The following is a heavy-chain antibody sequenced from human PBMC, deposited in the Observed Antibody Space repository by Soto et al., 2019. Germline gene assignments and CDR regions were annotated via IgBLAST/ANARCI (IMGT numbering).Heavy chain of an antibody. V-gene: IGHV3-74*01. D-gene: IGHD3-10*01. CDR2: INSDGSTT. Sequence: EVQLVESGVGLVQPGGSLRLSCAASGFTFSSYWMHWGRQAPGKAPMWVSRINSDGSTTNYADSVKGRFTISRDNAKNTLYLQLNSLRAEDTAVYYCALWWGVHGNDALFDYWGQGTLVTVSS. CDR1: GFTFSSYW. CDR3: ALWWGVHGNDALFDY. J-gene: IGHJ4*02.